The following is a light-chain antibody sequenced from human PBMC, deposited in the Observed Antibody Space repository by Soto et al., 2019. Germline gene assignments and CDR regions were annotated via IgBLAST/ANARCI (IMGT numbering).Light chain of an antibody. Sequence: QSVLTQPPSVSGAPGQTVTISCTGSRSNIGAGYDIHWYQFLPGTAPKLLIYSFNKRPSGIPDRFSGSKSGTSASLAITGLQPEDEADYYYQSYDDSLSGSGVFGTGTKLTVL. J-gene: IGLJ1*01. CDR2: SFN. CDR3: QSYDDSLSGSGV. V-gene: IGLV1-40*01. CDR1: RSNIGAGYD.